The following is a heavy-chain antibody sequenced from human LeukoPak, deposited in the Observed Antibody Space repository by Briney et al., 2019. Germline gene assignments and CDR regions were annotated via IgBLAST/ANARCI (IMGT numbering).Heavy chain of an antibody. V-gene: IGHV4-59*01. CDR1: GGSISSYY. Sequence: SETLSLTCTVSGGSISSYYWSWIRQPPGKGLEWIGYIYYSGSTNYNPSLKSRVTISVDTSKNQFSLKLSSVTAADTAVYYCARVAVGATRGAFDIWGQGTMVTVSS. D-gene: IGHD1-26*01. J-gene: IGHJ3*02. CDR2: IYYSGST. CDR3: ARVAVGATRGAFDI.